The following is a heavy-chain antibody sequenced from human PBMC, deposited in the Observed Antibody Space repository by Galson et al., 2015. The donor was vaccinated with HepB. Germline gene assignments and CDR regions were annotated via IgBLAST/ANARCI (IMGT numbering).Heavy chain of an antibody. J-gene: IGHJ6*03. CDR3: ARAAGDIVVVPAAARTAYYYYYYMDV. CDR1: GGTFSTYA. Sequence: SVKVSCKASGGTFSTYAISWVRQAPGHGLEWMGGITPLFGTAKYAPKFQGRVTITADESTSTVYMEMNGLRSEDTAVYYCARAAGDIVVVPAAARTAYYYYYYMDVWGKGTTVTVSS. D-gene: IGHD2-2*01. V-gene: IGHV1-69*13. CDR2: ITPLFGTA.